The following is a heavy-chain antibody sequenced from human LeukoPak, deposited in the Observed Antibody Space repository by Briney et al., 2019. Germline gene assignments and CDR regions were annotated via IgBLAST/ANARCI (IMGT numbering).Heavy chain of an antibody. Sequence: GGSLTLSCAASRFALSCYALSGARNARGMALECFSPSTACGGSTYYADSVKGRFTISRDNSKNTLYLQMNSLRAEDTAVYYCAKDLQRAYDDYGGCDFWGQGTLVTVSS. CDR1: RFALSCYA. J-gene: IGHJ4*02. CDR3: AKDLQRAYDDYGGCDF. CDR2: STACGGST. V-gene: IGHV3-23*01. D-gene: IGHD4-17*01.